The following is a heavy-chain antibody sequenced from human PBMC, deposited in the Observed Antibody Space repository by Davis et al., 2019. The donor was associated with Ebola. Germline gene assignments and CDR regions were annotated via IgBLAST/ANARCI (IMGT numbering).Heavy chain of an antibody. D-gene: IGHD3-10*01. V-gene: IGHV4-34*01. CDR3: ARGRVPRD. J-gene: IGHJ4*02. CDR1: GGSFSGYY. Sequence: MPSETLSLTCAVYGGSFSGYYWRWIRQSPGEGLEWIGEINHSGSTNYNPSPKSRVTIPEDTSKNQFSLKLGSVTAADTAVYYCARGRVPRDWGQGTLVTVSS. CDR2: INHSGST.